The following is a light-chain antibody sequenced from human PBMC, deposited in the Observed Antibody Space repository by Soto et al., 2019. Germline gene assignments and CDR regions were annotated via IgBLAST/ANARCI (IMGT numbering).Light chain of an antibody. J-gene: IGKJ4*01. V-gene: IGKV3-11*01. CDR2: DAS. CDR3: QQRSNWPLT. CDR1: QSVSNY. Sequence: EIPLTQSPATLSLSPGERATLSRRASQSVSNYLAWYQQKPGQAPRLLIYDASNRATGIPARFSGSGSGTDFTLTISSLEPEDFAVYYCQQRSNWPLTFGGGTKVEIK.